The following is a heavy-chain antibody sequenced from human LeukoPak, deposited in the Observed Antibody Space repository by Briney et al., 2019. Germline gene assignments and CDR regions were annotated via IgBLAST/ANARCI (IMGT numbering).Heavy chain of an antibody. V-gene: IGHV4-59*01. D-gene: IGHD3-10*01. CDR3: ARSFMVRGAGDAFDI. CDR1: GGSISSYY. Sequence: SETLSLTCTVSGGSISSYYWSWIRQPPGKGLEWIGYIYYSGSTNYNPSLKSRVTISVDTSKNQFSLKLSSVTAADTAVYYCARSFMVRGAGDAFDIWGQGTMVTVSS. CDR2: IYYSGST. J-gene: IGHJ3*02.